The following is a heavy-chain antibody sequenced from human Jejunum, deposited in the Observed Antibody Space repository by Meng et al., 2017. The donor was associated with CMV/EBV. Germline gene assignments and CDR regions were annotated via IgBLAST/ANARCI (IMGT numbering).Heavy chain of an antibody. Sequence: SVKVYCKASRYSFSDYYMNWVRQAHGQGLEWMGWINPITGGTDYAQKFQGRVTLTRDTSITTVYMELSNLKSDDSAVYYCSSAPGDYWGQGTLVTVSS. D-gene: IGHD1-14*01. J-gene: IGHJ4*02. CDR1: RYSFSDYY. V-gene: IGHV1-2*02. CDR2: INPITGGT. CDR3: SSAPGDY.